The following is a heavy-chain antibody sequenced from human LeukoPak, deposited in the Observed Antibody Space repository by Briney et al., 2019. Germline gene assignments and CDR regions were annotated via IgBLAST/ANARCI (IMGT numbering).Heavy chain of an antibody. CDR1: GFTFSSYA. CDR2: ISGSGGST. V-gene: IGHV3-23*01. J-gene: IGHJ4*02. Sequence: GGSLRLSCAASGFTFSSYAMSWVRQAPGKGLEWVSAISGSGGSTYYADSVKGRFTTSRDTSENTLYLQMNSLRAEDTAVYYCAKGTDLHSSGYYLYFLNYWGQGTLVTVSS. D-gene: IGHD3-22*01. CDR3: AKGTDLHSSGYYLYFLNY.